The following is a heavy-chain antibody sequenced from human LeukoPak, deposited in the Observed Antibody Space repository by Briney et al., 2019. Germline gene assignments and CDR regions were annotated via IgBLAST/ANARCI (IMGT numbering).Heavy chain of an antibody. CDR1: VYTLPELS. D-gene: IGHD3-10*01. CDR2: FDPEDGET. J-gene: IGHJ4*02. CDR3: ATGGTYYYGNTSYHTFDY. Sequence: ASVKVSCKFSVYTLPELSIHGVRLPPGKRLEWMGGFDPEDGETIYAQKFQGRVTMTEDTSTYTANMELSSLRSDDTAVYYCATGGTYYYGNTSYHTFDYWGQGTLLTVSS. V-gene: IGHV1-24*01.